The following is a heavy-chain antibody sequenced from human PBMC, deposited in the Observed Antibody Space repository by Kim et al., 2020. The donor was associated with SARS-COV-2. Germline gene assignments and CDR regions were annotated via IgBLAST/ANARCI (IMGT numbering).Heavy chain of an antibody. D-gene: IGHD3-3*01. J-gene: IGHJ4*02. Sequence: ASVKVSCKASGYTFTSYDINWVRQASGQGLEWMGWMNPNSGNTGYAQKFQGRVTMTRNTSIRTAYTEVSSLRSEDTAVYYCARGSPILRFLEASEYYFDYWGQGTLVTVSS. CDR1: GYTFTSYD. CDR3: ARGSPILRFLEASEYYFDY. CDR2: MNPNSGNT. V-gene: IGHV1-8*01.